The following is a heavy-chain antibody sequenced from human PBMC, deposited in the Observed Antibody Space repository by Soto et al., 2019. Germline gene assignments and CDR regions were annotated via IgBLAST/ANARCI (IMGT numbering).Heavy chain of an antibody. V-gene: IGHV1-8*01. CDR2: MNPNSGNT. D-gene: IGHD1-26*01. J-gene: IGHJ6*02. CDR3: AILWGAPSQYYYYYYGMDV. Sequence: GASVKVSCKASGYTFTSYDINWVRQATGQGLEWMGWMNPNSGNTGYAQKFQGRVTMTRNTSISTAYMELSSLRSEGTAVYYCAILWGAPSQYYYYYYGMDVWGQGTTVTVSS. CDR1: GYTFTSYD.